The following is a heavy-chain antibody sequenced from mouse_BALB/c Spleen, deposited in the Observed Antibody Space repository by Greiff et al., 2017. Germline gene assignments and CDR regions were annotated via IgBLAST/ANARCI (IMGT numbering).Heavy chain of an antibody. Sequence: EVKLVESGGGLVQPGGSRKLSCAASGFTFSSFGMHWVRQAPEKGLEWVAYISSGSSTIYYADTVKGRFTISRDNPKNTLFLQMTSLRSEDTAMYYCARRDGSSYGYFDVWGAGTTVTVSS. CDR1: GFTFSSFG. CDR3: ARRDGSSYGYFDV. J-gene: IGHJ1*01. CDR2: ISSGSSTI. D-gene: IGHD1-1*01. V-gene: IGHV5-17*02.